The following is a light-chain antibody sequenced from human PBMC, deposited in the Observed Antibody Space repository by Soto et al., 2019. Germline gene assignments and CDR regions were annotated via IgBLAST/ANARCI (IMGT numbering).Light chain of an antibody. CDR3: QQYYSYLSLT. Sequence: AIRMTQSPSSFSASTGDRVTITCRASQGISSYLAWYQQKPGKAPKLLIYAASTLQSGVPSRFSGSGSGTDFTLTISCLQSEDFVTYYCQQYYSYLSLTFGGGTKVDIK. CDR2: AAS. V-gene: IGKV1-8*01. J-gene: IGKJ4*01. CDR1: QGISSY.